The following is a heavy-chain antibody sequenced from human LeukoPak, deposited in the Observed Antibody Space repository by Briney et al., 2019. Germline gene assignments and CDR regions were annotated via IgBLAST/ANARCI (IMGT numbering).Heavy chain of an antibody. CDR3: ARDRWPQWELPKYFDY. D-gene: IGHD1-26*01. CDR2: ISAYNGNT. J-gene: IGHJ4*02. V-gene: IGHV1-18*01. CDR1: GYTFTSYG. Sequence: ASVKVSCKASGYTFTSYGISWVRQAPGQGLEWMGWISAYNGNTNYAQKLQDRVTMTTDTSTSTAYMELRSLRSDDTAVYYCARDRWPQWELPKYFDYWGQGTLVTVSS.